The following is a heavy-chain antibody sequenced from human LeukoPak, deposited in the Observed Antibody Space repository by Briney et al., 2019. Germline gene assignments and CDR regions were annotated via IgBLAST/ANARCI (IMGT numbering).Heavy chain of an antibody. CDR1: GFTFSRYT. CDR2: ISYEGSNK. V-gene: IGHV3-30*04. Sequence: GRSLRLSCAASGFTFSRYTLHWVRQAPGKGLEWVAVISYEGSNKYYADSVKGRFTISRDNSKNTLYLQMNSLRPEDTALYYCARGGGDGYNSYYYYGMDVWGQGTTVTVSS. J-gene: IGHJ6*02. CDR3: ARGGGDGYNSYYYYGMDV. D-gene: IGHD5-24*01.